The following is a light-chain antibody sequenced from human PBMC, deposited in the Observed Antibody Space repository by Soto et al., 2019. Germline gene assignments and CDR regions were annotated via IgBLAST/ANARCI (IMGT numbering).Light chain of an antibody. CDR2: DVS. Sequence: QSALTQPRSVSGSPGQSVTISCTGTSSDGGGYNYVSWYQQHPGKAPKLMIYDVSKRPSGVPDRFSGSKSGNTASLTISGLQAEDEADYYCCSYAGSYTPFYVFGTGTKVTVL. V-gene: IGLV2-11*01. CDR1: SSDGGGYNY. CDR3: CSYAGSYTPFYV. J-gene: IGLJ1*01.